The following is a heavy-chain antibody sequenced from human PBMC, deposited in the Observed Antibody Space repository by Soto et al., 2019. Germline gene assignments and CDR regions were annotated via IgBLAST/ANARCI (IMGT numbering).Heavy chain of an antibody. J-gene: IGHJ3*02. CDR3: ARERRYFGGGSCSITGNTYDI. V-gene: IGHV3-66*01. Sequence: VQLVESGGGLVQPAGSLRLSCTASGFIVSDTYVNWVRQAPGKGLEWVSVISNRGDTHYADAVRVRFSLSRHISANTLHLQMNTLRVEDTAVYYCARERRYFGGGSCSITGNTYDIWGEVTMVTVSS. CDR2: ISNRGDT. CDR1: GFIVSDTY. D-gene: IGHD2-15*01.